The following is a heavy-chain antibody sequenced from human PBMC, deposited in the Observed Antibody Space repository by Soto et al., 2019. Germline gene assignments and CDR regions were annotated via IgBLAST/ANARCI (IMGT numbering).Heavy chain of an antibody. Sequence: EAQLVESGGGFVQPGRSLRLSCVGSGFIFDDFAIHWVRQAPGKGLEWVSGISWNSDSIGYADSVKGRFTISRTNAKNSLFLQMNSLRPEDTALYYCTKVGGLYDFWSGPLHFDLWGQGTLVTVSS. V-gene: IGHV3-9*01. D-gene: IGHD3-3*01. CDR2: ISWNSDSI. J-gene: IGHJ4*02. CDR1: GFIFDDFA. CDR3: TKVGGLYDFWSGPLHFDL.